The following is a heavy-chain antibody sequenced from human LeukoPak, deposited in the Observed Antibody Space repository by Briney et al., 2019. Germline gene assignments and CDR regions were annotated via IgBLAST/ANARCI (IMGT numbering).Heavy chain of an antibody. CDR1: GGTFSSYA. D-gene: IGHD4-17*01. CDR3: ARSTVTTGDVFDI. V-gene: IGHV1-69*05. CDR2: IIPIFGTA. J-gene: IGHJ3*02. Sequence: ASVKVSCKASGGTFSSYAISWVRQAPGQGLEWMGRIIPIFGTANYAQKFQGRVTITTDESTSTAYMELSSLRSEDTAVYYCARSTVTTGDVFDIWGQGTMVTVSS.